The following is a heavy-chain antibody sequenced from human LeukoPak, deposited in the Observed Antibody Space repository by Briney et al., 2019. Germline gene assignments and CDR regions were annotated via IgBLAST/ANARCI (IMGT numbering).Heavy chain of an antibody. J-gene: IGHJ3*02. V-gene: IGHV4-59*08. CDR3: ASHERDSSSWNDAFDI. D-gene: IGHD6-13*01. CDR1: GGSISSYY. CDR2: IYYSGST. Sequence: PSETLSLTCTVSGGSISSYYWSWIRQPPGKGLEWIGYIYYSGSTNYNPSLKSRVTISVDTSKNQFSLKLSSVTAADTAVYYCASHERDSSSWNDAFDIWGQGTMVTVSS.